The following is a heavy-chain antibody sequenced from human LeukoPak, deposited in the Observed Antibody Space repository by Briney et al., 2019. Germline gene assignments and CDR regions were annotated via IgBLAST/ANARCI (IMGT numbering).Heavy chain of an antibody. CDR3: ATDSGVAAAGWGFDP. J-gene: IGHJ5*02. CDR2: INPNSGGT. Sequence: GASVKVSCKASGYTFTGYYMHWVRQAPGQGLEWMGWINPNSGGTNYAQKFQGRVTMTEDTSTDTAYMELSSLRSEDTAVYYCATDSGVAAAGWGFDPWGQGTLVTVSS. V-gene: IGHV1-2*02. CDR1: GYTFTGYY. D-gene: IGHD6-13*01.